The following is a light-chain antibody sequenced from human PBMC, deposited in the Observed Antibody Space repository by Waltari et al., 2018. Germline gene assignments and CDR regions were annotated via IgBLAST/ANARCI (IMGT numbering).Light chain of an antibody. CDR1: QGISSW. J-gene: IGKJ1*01. CDR3: QQYYTVSRT. Sequence: DIQMTQSPSSVSASVGDRVTITCRASQGISSWLAWYQQKPGKAPKLLIYAASSLQSGVPSRFSGSGSGTDFTLTISSLQAEDVAVYYCQQYYTVSRTFGQGTRVEIK. CDR2: AAS. V-gene: IGKV1-12*01.